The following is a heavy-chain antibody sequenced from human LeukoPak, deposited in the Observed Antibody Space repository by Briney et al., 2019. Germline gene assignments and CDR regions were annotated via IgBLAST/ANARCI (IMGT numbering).Heavy chain of an antibody. CDR3: AKDDRRYCSSTSCLDSFDP. V-gene: IGHV3-23*01. J-gene: IGHJ5*02. CDR2: ISGSGGST. CDR1: GLTFSSYA. D-gene: IGHD2-2*01. Sequence: PGGSLRLSCGASGLTFSSYAMSWVRQAPGKGLEWVSAISGSGGSTYYADSVKGRFTISRDNSKNTLHLQMNSLRAEDTAVYYCAKDDRRYCSSTSCLDSFDPWGQGTLVTVSS.